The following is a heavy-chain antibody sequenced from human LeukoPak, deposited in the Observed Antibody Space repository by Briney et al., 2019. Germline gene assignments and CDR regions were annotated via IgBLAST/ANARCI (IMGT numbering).Heavy chain of an antibody. CDR1: GFTFSSYA. J-gene: IGHJ4*02. CDR2: ISYDGSNK. CDR3: ARDNSSSWLEDYFDY. Sequence: GRYLRLSCAASGFTFSSYAMHWVRQAPGKGLEWVAVISYDGSNKYYADSVKGRFTISRDNSKNTLYLQMNSLRAEDTAVYYCARDNSSSWLEDYFDYWGQGTLVTVSS. D-gene: IGHD6-13*01. V-gene: IGHV3-30*04.